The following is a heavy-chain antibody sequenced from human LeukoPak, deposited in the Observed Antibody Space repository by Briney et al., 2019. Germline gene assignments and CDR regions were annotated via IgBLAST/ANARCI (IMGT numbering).Heavy chain of an antibody. CDR1: GFTFSSYT. CDR3: ARADGQWLPFDY. Sequence: GGSLRLSCAASGFTFSSYTMHWIRQAPGKGLEWVSSISGSNSYIFYADSVKGRFTVSRDNAKDSLYLQMNSLRAEDTAVYYCARADGQWLPFDYWGQGTQVTVSS. V-gene: IGHV3-21*01. D-gene: IGHD6-19*01. J-gene: IGHJ4*02. CDR2: ISGSNSYI.